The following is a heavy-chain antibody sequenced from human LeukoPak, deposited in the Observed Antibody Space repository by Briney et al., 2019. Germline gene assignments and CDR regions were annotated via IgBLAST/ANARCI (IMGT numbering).Heavy chain of an antibody. V-gene: IGHV4-39*01. J-gene: IGHJ4*02. CDR3: AGQIAAATLYYFDS. Sequence: SETLSLTCTVSGGSISSSNNYWGWIRQPPGKGLEWIGSIRYSGSTYYNPSLKSRVTISVDMSKNQFSLKLSSVTAADTALYYCAGQIAAATLYYFDSWGQGTLVTVSS. D-gene: IGHD6-13*01. CDR2: IRYSGST. CDR1: GGSISSSNNY.